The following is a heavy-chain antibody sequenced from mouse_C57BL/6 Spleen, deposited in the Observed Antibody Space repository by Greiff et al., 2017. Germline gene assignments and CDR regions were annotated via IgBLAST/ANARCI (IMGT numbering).Heavy chain of an antibody. CDR3: TKPLFVYYFDY. J-gene: IGHJ2*01. Sequence: VQLQQSGAELVRPGASVKLSCTASGFNIKDDYMHWVKQRPEQGLEWIGWIDPENGDTEYASKFQGKATITADTSSNTAYLQLSSLTSEDTAVYYCTKPLFVYYFDYWGQGTTLTVSS. CDR1: GFNIKDDY. V-gene: IGHV14-4*01. D-gene: IGHD6-5*01. CDR2: IDPENGDT.